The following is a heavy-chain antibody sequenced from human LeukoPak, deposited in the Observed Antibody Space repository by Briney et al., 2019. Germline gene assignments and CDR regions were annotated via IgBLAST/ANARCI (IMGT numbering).Heavy chain of an antibody. J-gene: IGHJ4*02. CDR1: GFTFGTFW. Sequence: GGSLRLSCAASGFTFGTFWMHWVRQAPGKGLVWVSRINPEKTTTNYADAVKGRFTISRDNAKNTLYLQMNSLRAEDTAVYYCARGGLEPVDYWGQGTLVTVSS. CDR3: ARGGLEPVDY. D-gene: IGHD1-14*01. V-gene: IGHV3-74*01. CDR2: INPEKTTT.